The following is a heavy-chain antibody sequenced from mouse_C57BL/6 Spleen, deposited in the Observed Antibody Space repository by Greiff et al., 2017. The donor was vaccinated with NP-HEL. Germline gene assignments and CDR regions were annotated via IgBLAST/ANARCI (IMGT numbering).Heavy chain of an antibody. CDR2: INYDGSST. CDR1: GFTFSDYY. D-gene: IGHD1-1*01. V-gene: IGHV5-16*01. J-gene: IGHJ2*01. CDR3: AREDYYGSSYLDY. Sequence: EVMLVESEGGLVQPGSSMKLSCTASGFTFSDYYMAWVRQVPEKGLEWVANINYDGSSTYYLDSLKSRFIISRDNAKNILYLQMSSLKSEDTATYYCAREDYYGSSYLDYWGQGTTLTVSS.